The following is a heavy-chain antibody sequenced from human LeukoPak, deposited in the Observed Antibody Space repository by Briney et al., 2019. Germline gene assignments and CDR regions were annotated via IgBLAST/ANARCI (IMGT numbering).Heavy chain of an antibody. CDR1: GGSFSDYY. V-gene: IGHV4-34*01. CDR2: INHSGST. CDR3: ARARRIVVVPAATHNWFDP. D-gene: IGHD2-2*01. Sequence: SETLSLTCAVYGGSFSDYYWSWIRPPPGKGLEWIGEINHSGSTNYNPSLKSRVTISVDTSKNQFTLKLSSVTAADTAVYYCARARRIVVVPAATHNWFDPWGQGTLVTVSS. J-gene: IGHJ5*02.